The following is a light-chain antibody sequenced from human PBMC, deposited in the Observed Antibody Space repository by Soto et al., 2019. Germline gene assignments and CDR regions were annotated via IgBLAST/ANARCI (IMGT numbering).Light chain of an antibody. CDR1: WNNIGAGYD. J-gene: IGLJ3*02. V-gene: IGLV1-40*01. Sequence: QSVLTQPPSVSGAPGQRVTVECTGTWNNIGAGYDVHWYRQVPGTAPKLLIYGNGNRPSGVPDRFSASKFGTSASLTIAGIQADDEADYYCQSYDNRLTVSVFGGGTKLTVL. CDR3: QSYDNRLTVSV. CDR2: GNG.